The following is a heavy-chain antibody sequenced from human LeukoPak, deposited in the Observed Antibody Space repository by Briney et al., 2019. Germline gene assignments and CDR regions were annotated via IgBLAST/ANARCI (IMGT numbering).Heavy chain of an antibody. V-gene: IGHV3-48*03. CDR3: AELGITMIGGV. CDR1: FTFSSYE. J-gene: IGHJ6*04. CDR2: ISSSGSTI. D-gene: IGHD3-10*02. Sequence: GGSLRLSCAASFTFSSYEMNWVRQAPGKGLEWVSYISSSGSTIYYADSVKGRFTISRDNAKNSLYLQMNSLRAEDTAVYYCAELGITMIGGVWGKGTTVTISS.